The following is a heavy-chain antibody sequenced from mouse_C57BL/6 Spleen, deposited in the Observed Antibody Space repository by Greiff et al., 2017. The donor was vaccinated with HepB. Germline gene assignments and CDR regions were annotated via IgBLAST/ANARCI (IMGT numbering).Heavy chain of an antibody. V-gene: IGHV7-1*01. CDR3: ARALYDGYFYYFDY. CDR1: GFTFSDFY. Sequence: EVQGVESGGGLVQSGRSLRLSCATSGFTFSDFYMEWVRQAPGKGLEWIAASRNKANDYTTEYSASVKGRFIVSRDTSQSILYLQMNALRAEDTAIYYCARALYDGYFYYFDYWGQGTTLTVSS. D-gene: IGHD2-3*01. J-gene: IGHJ2*01. CDR2: SRNKANDYTT.